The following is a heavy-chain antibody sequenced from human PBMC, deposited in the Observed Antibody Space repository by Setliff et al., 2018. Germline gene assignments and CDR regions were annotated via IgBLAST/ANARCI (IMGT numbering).Heavy chain of an antibody. CDR1: GGTFSDYH. V-gene: IGHV4-34*01. J-gene: IGHJ4*02. D-gene: IGHD3-16*02. CDR3: ARGTGVYDYVWGSYRSLLSWYFDY. CDR2: INHRGST. Sequence: PSETLSLTCAAYGGTFSDYHWTWIRQSPEKGLEWIGEINHRGSTNYNPSLKSRVTISIDTSKDQFSLKLISMTAADTAVYYCARGTGVYDYVWGSYRSLLSWYFDYWGQGTLVTVSS.